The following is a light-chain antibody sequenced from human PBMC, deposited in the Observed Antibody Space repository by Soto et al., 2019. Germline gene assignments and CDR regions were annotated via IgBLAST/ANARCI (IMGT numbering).Light chain of an antibody. V-gene: IGKV3-11*01. CDR2: DAS. CDR1: QSVSTN. J-gene: IGKJ4*01. CDR3: QQRSNWPLT. Sequence: DIVMTQSPATLSVSPGERATLSCRTSQSVSTNLAWYQQKPGQAPRLLIYDASNRATGIPARFSGSGSGTDFTLTISSLEPEDFAVYYCQQRSNWPLTFGGGTRWIS.